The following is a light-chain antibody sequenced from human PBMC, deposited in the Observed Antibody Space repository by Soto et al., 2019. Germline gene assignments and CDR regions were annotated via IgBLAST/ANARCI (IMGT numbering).Light chain of an antibody. J-gene: IGKJ4*01. V-gene: IGKV3-15*01. CDR3: QPYNNWPLT. CDR1: QGIGDT. Sequence: EIVLTQSPCTLFLSPGECATLSCRASQGIGDTLALYQHKPGQTPRLLIYDTSTRATGVPTRFSGSRSGAEFTLTINSLQSEDFAVYYCQPYNNWPLTFGGGTKVDIK. CDR2: DTS.